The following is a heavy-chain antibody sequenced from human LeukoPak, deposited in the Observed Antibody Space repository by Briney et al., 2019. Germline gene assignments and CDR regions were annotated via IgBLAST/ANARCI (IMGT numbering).Heavy chain of an antibody. CDR2: IIPIFGTA. V-gene: IGHV1-69*05. CDR3: AIAYCGGDCYSGYYYYMDV. D-gene: IGHD2-21*02. Sequence: SVKVSCKASGGTFSSYAISWVRQAPGQGLEWMGGIIPIFGTANYVQKFQGRVTITTDESTSTAYMELSSLRSEDTAVYYCAIAYCGGDCYSGYYYYMDVWGKGTTVTVSS. CDR1: GGTFSSYA. J-gene: IGHJ6*03.